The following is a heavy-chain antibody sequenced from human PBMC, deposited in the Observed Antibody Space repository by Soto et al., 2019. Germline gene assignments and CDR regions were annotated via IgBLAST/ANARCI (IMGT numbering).Heavy chain of an antibody. J-gene: IGHJ6*02. CDR3: ARGIVGRMDD. CDR2: IIPILGET. Sequence: QVQLVQSGAEVKKPGSSVRVSCKASGTIFSSYTISWVRQAPGQGLEWMGRIIPILGETNSAQKFQGRVTLTADNSTNTAYMQLNSPRLEDTAVYYCARGIVGRMDDWGQGTTVTVSS. D-gene: IGHD1-26*01. CDR1: GTIFSSYT. V-gene: IGHV1-69*08.